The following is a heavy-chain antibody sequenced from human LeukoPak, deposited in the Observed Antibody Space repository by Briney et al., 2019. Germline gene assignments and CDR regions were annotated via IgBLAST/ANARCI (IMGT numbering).Heavy chain of an antibody. Sequence: SETLSLTCAVYGGSFSGYYWSWIRQPPGKGLEWIGEINHSGSTNYNPSLKSRVTISVDTSKNQFSLKPSSVTAADTAVYYCAGDCSSTSRPDVWGQGTTVTVSS. CDR2: INHSGST. CDR1: GGSFSGYY. D-gene: IGHD2-2*01. CDR3: AGDCSSTSRPDV. V-gene: IGHV4-34*01. J-gene: IGHJ6*02.